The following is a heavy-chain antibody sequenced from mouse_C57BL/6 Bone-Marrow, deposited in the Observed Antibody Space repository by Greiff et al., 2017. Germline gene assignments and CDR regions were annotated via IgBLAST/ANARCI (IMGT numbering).Heavy chain of an antibody. CDR1: GYTFTDYY. Sequence: QVQLKESGAELVRPGASVKLSCKASGYTFTDYYINWVQQRPGQGLEWIARIYPGSGNTYYNEKFKGKATLTAEKSSSTAYMQLSSLTSEDSAVYFCARRHYSNRYYYAMDYWGQGTSVTVSS. D-gene: IGHD2-5*01. CDR2: IYPGSGNT. V-gene: IGHV1-76*01. CDR3: ARRHYSNRYYYAMDY. J-gene: IGHJ4*01.